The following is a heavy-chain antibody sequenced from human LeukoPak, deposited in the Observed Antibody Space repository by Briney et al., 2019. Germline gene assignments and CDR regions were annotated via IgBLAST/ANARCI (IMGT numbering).Heavy chain of an antibody. Sequence: GGSLRLSCAASGFTFSSYAMSWVRQAPGKGLEWVSAISGSGGSTYYADSMKGRFTISRDNSKNTLYLQMNSLRAEDTAVYYCAKQSSRRLDYFDYWGQGTLVTVSS. CDR1: GFTFSSYA. D-gene: IGHD6-13*01. V-gene: IGHV3-23*01. J-gene: IGHJ4*02. CDR3: AKQSSRRLDYFDY. CDR2: ISGSGGST.